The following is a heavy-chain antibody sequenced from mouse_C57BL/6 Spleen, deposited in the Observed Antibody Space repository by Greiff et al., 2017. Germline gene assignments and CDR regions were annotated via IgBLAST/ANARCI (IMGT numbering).Heavy chain of an antibody. V-gene: IGHV1-80*01. CDR1: GYAFSSYW. CDR2: IYPGDGDT. J-gene: IGHJ3*01. D-gene: IGHD2-14*01. CDR3: ARGGVPHGFAY. Sequence: QVQLQQSGAELVKPGASVKISCKASGYAFSSYWMNWVKQRPGTGLEWIGQIYPGDGDTNYNGKFKGKATLTADKSSSTAYMQLSSLTSEDSAVYFCARGGVPHGFAYWGQGTLVTVSA.